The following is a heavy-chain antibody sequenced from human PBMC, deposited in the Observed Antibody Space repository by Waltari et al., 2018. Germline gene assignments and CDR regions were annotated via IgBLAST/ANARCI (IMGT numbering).Heavy chain of an antibody. V-gene: IGHV3-23*01. CDR3: AKDTDDYGATVDY. CDR1: GFTFSSYA. CDR2: ISGSGGST. J-gene: IGHJ4*02. Sequence: EVQLLESGGGLVQPGGSLRLSCAASGFTFSSYAMRRVRQAPGKGLEWVSAISGSGGSTYYADSVKGRFTISRDNSKNTLYLQMNSLRAEDTAVYYCAKDTDDYGATVDYWGQGTLVTVSS. D-gene: IGHD4-17*01.